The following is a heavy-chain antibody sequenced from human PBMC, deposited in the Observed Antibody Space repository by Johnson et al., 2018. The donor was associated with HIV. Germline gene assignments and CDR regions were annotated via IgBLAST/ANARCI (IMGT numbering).Heavy chain of an antibody. V-gene: IGHV3-11*04. D-gene: IGHD3-3*01. CDR2: ISSSGSTI. CDR3: AREEVTIFGVAYEAFDI. Sequence: QMLLVESGGGLVKPGGSLRLSCAASGFTFSDYYMSWIRQAPGKGLEWVSYISSSGSTIYYADSVKGRFTISRDNTKNSLYLQMNSLRAEDTAVYYCAREEVTIFGVAYEAFDIWGQGTMVTVAS. J-gene: IGHJ3*02. CDR1: GFTFSDYY.